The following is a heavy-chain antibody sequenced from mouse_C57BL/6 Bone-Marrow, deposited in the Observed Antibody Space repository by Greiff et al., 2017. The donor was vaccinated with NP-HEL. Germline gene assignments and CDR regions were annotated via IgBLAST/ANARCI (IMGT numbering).Heavy chain of an antibody. CDR3: TRSPLYYGSSYGYFDV. J-gene: IGHJ1*03. CDR1: GYTFTSYW. V-gene: IGHV1-5*01. Sequence: EVQLQQSGTVLARPGASVKLSCKTSGYTFTSYWMHWVKQRPGQGLEWIGAIYPGNSDTSYNQTFKGKAKLTAVTSASTAYMELSSLTNEDSAVYYCTRSPLYYGSSYGYFDVWGTGTTVTVSS. D-gene: IGHD1-1*01. CDR2: IYPGNSDT.